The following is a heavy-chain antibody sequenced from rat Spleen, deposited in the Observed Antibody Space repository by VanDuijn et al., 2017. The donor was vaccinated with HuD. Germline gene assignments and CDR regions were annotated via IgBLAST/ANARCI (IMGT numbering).Heavy chain of an antibody. Sequence: EVQLVEPGGGLVQPGRSLKLSCAASGFTFSDYYMAWVRQAPKKGLEWVASISYEGSSTYYGDSVKGRFTISRDNAKSTLYLQMNSLRSEDTATYYCGRHAGYYSGDYVLDAWGQGASVTVSS. CDR1: GFTFSDYY. J-gene: IGHJ4*01. CDR3: GRHAGYYSGDYVLDA. V-gene: IGHV5-22*01. D-gene: IGHD1-1*01. CDR2: ISYEGSST.